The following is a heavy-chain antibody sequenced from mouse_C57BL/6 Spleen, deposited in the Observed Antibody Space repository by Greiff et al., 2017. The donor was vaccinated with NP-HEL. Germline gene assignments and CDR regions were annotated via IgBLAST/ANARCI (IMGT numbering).Heavy chain of an antibody. V-gene: IGHV5-16*01. D-gene: IGHD1-1*01. CDR3: AREIHYYGSSLFDY. CDR1: GFTFSDYY. Sequence: EVKVVESEGGLVQPGSSMKLSCTASGFTFSDYYMAWVRQVPEKGLEWVANINYDGSSTYYLDSLKSRFIISRDNAKNILYLQMSSLKSEDTATYYCAREIHYYGSSLFDYWGQGTTLTVSS. CDR2: INYDGSST. J-gene: IGHJ2*01.